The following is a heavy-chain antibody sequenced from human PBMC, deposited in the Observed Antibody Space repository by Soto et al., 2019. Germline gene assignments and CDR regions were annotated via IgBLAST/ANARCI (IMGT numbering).Heavy chain of an antibody. J-gene: IGHJ1*01. V-gene: IGHV4-31*03. Sequence: SETLSLTCTVSGGSISSGGYYWSWIRQHPGKGLEWVGYIYYSGSTYYNPSLKSRVTISVDTSKNQFSLKLSSVTAADTAVYYCARGPAKQHQYFQHWGQGTLVTVSS. CDR1: GGSISSGGYY. CDR2: IYYSGST. D-gene: IGHD6-13*01. CDR3: ARGPAKQHQYFQH.